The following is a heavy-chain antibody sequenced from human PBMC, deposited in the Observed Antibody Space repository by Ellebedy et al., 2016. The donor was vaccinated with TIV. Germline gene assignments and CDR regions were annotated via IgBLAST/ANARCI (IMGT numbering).Heavy chain of an antibody. J-gene: IGHJ6*02. V-gene: IGHV3-23*01. CDR1: GFTFSSYW. D-gene: IGHD2-2*01. Sequence: PGGSLRLSCAASGFTFSSYWMSWVRQAPGKGLEWVSGISGSGGSTYYAESVKGRFTISRDNSKNTLYLQMNSLRAEDKAVYYCAKVRSYCGSTTCLTPHGLDVWGQGTTVTVSS. CDR2: ISGSGGST. CDR3: AKVRSYCGSTTCLTPHGLDV.